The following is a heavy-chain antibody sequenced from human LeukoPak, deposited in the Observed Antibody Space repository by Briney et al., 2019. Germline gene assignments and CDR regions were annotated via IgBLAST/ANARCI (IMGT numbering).Heavy chain of an antibody. CDR3: ARDVYTSGWRYFDL. Sequence: ASVKVSCKASGYTFTGHYMHWVRQAPGQGPEWMAWINPNSGDTNYAQKFQGRVTLTRDASIGTAYMEMNRLTYDDTAIYYCARDVYTSGWRYFDLWGHGTLVTVSS. V-gene: IGHV1-2*02. D-gene: IGHD6-19*01. CDR2: INPNSGDT. J-gene: IGHJ2*01. CDR1: GYTFTGHY.